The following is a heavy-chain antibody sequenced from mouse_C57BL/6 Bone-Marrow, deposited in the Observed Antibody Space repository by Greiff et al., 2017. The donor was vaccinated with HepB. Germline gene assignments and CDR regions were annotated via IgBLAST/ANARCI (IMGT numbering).Heavy chain of an antibody. D-gene: IGHD1-1*01. CDR2: ISSGSSTI. V-gene: IGHV5-17*01. CDR1: GFTFSDYG. CDR3: ARESVLRRYFDV. J-gene: IGHJ1*03. Sequence: EVHLVESGGGLVKPGGSLKLSCAASGFTFSDYGMHWVRQAPEKGLEWVAYISSGSSTIYYADTVKGRFTISRDNAKNTLFLQMTSLRSEDTAMYYCARESVLRRYFDVWGTGTTVTVSS.